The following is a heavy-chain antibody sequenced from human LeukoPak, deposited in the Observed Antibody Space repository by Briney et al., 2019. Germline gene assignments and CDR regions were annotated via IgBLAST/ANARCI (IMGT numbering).Heavy chain of an antibody. Sequence: SETLSLTCSVSGGSISSGGYYWTWIRQHPGRGLEWLGYIFHSGNTYYNPSLKSRVTMSADTSKNQFSLKLSSVTAADTAVYYCARDYSSGWGKLDFWGQGTLVTVSS. V-gene: IGHV4-31*03. CDR2: IFHSGNT. J-gene: IGHJ4*02. CDR1: GGSISSGGYY. D-gene: IGHD6-25*01. CDR3: ARDYSSGWGKLDF.